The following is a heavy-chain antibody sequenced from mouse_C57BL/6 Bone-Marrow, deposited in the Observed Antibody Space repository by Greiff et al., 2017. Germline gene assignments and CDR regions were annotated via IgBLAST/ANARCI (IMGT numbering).Heavy chain of an antibody. CDR2: IYPRSGNT. J-gene: IGHJ2*01. D-gene: IGHD2-4*01. Sequence: QVQLQQSGAELARPGASVKLSCKASGYTFTSYGISWVKQRTGQGLEWIGAIYPRSGNTYYNEKFKGKATLTADKSSSTAYMELRSLTSEDSAVYFCARFSIYYDYGRYYFDYWGQGTTLTVSS. V-gene: IGHV1-81*01. CDR3: ARFSIYYDYGRYYFDY. CDR1: GYTFTSYG.